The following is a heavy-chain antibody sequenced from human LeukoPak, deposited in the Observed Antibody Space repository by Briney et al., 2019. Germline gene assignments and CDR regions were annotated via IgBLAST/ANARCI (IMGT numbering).Heavy chain of an antibody. CDR2: IIPILGIA. V-gene: IGHV1-69*04. Sequence: SVKVSCKASGGTFSSYAISWVRQAPGQGLEWMGRIIPILGIANYAQKFQGRVTITADKSTSTAYMELSSLRSEDTAVYYCARDRTGGSYLFHSFQDVWGQGTTVTVSS. CDR3: ARDRTGGSYLFHSFQDV. J-gene: IGHJ6*02. CDR1: GGTFSSYA. D-gene: IGHD1-26*01.